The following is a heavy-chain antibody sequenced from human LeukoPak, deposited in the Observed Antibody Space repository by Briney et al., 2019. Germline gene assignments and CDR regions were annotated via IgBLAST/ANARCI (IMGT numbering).Heavy chain of an antibody. J-gene: IGHJ1*01. Sequence: GRSLRLSCAASGFTFSSYAMHWVRQAPGKGLEWVAVISYDGSNKYYADSVKGRFTISRDNSKNTLYLQMNGLRAEDTAVYYCARGLAYCGGDCYSEYFQHWGQGTLVTVSS. D-gene: IGHD2-21*02. CDR3: ARGLAYCGGDCYSEYFQH. CDR2: ISYDGSNK. CDR1: GFTFSSYA. V-gene: IGHV3-30*04.